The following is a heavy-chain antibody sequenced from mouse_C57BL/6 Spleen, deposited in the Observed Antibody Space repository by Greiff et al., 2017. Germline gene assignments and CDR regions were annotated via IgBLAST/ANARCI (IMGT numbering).Heavy chain of an antibody. Sequence: DVMLVESGEGLVKPGGSLKLSGAASGFTFSSYAMSWVRQTPEKRLEWVAYISSGGDYIYYADTVKGRFTISRDNARNTLYLQMSSLKSEDTAMYYCTRGGGYFDYWGQGTTLTVSS. J-gene: IGHJ2*01. V-gene: IGHV5-9-1*02. CDR2: ISSGGDYI. CDR3: TRGGGYFDY. CDR1: GFTFSSYA.